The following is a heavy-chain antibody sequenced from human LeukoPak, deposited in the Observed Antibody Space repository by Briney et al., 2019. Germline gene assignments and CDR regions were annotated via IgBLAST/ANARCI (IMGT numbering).Heavy chain of an antibody. CDR1: GFTFSSYS. J-gene: IGHJ4*02. Sequence: GGSLRLSCAASGFTFSSYSMNWVRQAPGKGLEWVSHISSSSSTIYYADSVKGRFTISRDNAKNSLYLQMNSLRAEDTAVYYCARCLRYFDWLFSVDSWGQGTLVTVSS. D-gene: IGHD3-9*01. CDR2: ISSSSSTI. V-gene: IGHV3-48*01. CDR3: ARCLRYFDWLFSVDS.